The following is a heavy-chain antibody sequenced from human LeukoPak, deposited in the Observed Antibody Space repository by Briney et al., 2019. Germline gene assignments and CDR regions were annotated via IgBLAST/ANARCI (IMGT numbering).Heavy chain of an antibody. CDR3: VRGGVGATFDY. CDR1: GGSISSGSYY. CDR2: IYTSGST. Sequence: SETLSLTCTVSGGSISSGSYYWSWIRQPAGKGLEWIGRIYTSGSTNYNPSLKSRVTISVDTSKNQFSLKLSSVTAADTAVYYCVRGGVGATFDYWGQGTLVTVSS. V-gene: IGHV4-61*02. J-gene: IGHJ4*02. D-gene: IGHD1-26*01.